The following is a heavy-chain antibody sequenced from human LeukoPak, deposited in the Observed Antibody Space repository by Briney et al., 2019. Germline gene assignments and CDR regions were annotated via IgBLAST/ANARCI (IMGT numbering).Heavy chain of an antibody. Sequence: GALRLSCAASGFTFSDYYMSWIRQAPGKGLEWVSYISSSGSTIYYADSVKGRFTISRDNAKNSLYLQMNSLRAEDTAVYYCARDLGKGSGYRKFDYWGQGTLVTVSS. CDR2: ISSSGSTI. CDR1: GFTFSDYY. V-gene: IGHV3-11*04. CDR3: ARDLGKGSGYRKFDY. J-gene: IGHJ4*02. D-gene: IGHD3-22*01.